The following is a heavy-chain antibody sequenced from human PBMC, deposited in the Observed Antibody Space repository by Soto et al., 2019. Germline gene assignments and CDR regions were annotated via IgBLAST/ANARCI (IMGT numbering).Heavy chain of an antibody. V-gene: IGHV3-33*01. Sequence: KGLEWGAVIWYDVSNKYYAESVKGGFTSSRDNSKNTLYLQMNSLRAEDTAVYYCESVFFQAGDYIRAVRSVSAFLLNRSSDL. CDR2: IWYDVSNK. CDR3: ESVFFQAGDYIRAVRSVSAFLLNRSSDL. J-gene: IGHJ2*01. D-gene: IGHD4-17*01.